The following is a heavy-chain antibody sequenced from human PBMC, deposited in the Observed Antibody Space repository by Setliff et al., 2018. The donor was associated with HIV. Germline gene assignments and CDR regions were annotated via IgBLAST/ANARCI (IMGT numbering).Heavy chain of an antibody. CDR2: IIPISGTA. CDR1: GGTFSNYG. D-gene: IGHD2-2*01. Sequence: ASVQVSCKASGGTFSNYGMSWVRQAPGQGLEWMGGIIPISGTANYAQKFQGRVTITTDESTSTAYMELSGLRSEDTAVYYCARDFGGYCSSMSCPGLFDPWGQGTLVTVSS. J-gene: IGHJ5*02. CDR3: ARDFGGYCSSMSCPGLFDP. V-gene: IGHV1-69*05.